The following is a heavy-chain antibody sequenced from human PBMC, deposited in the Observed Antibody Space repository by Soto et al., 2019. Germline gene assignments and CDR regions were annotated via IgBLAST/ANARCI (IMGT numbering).Heavy chain of an antibody. CDR2: ISSSSSYT. CDR3: ARDAHETYYDFWSGYYPWSYYGMDV. V-gene: IGHV3-11*06. CDR1: GFTFSDYY. Sequence: PWGCLRLSCAASGFTFSDYYMSWIRQAPGKGLEWVSYISSSSSYTNYADSVKGRFTISRDNAKNSLYLQMNSLRAEDTAVYYCARDAHETYYDFWSGYYPWSYYGMDVWGQGTTVTVSS. J-gene: IGHJ6*02. D-gene: IGHD3-3*01.